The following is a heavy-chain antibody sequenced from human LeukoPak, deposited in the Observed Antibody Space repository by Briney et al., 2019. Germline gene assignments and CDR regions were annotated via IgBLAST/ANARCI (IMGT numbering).Heavy chain of an antibody. CDR1: GFTFTNFW. D-gene: IGHD6-19*01. J-gene: IGHJ4*02. V-gene: IGHV3-48*01. CDR3: ARSIAVAGSRPLLDY. Sequence: GESLTLSCAASGFTFTNFWMSWVRQAPGKGLEWVSYISSSSSTIYYADSVKGRFTISRDNAKNSLYLQMNSLRAEDTAVYYCARSIAVAGSRPLLDYWGQGTLVTVSS. CDR2: ISSSSSTI.